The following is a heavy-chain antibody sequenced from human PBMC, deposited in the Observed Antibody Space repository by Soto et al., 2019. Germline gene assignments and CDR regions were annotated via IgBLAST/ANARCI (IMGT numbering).Heavy chain of an antibody. Sequence: QVQLVQSGPEVTMPGASVKVSCKTSGYTFTAYGLAWLRQAPGQRPEWLGWVGTANANTTYAEKFQGRVTMTSDRSTTTTYMALRSLRSDDTVVYYCARELTTDPTAYYSFAYWGQGPLVTVSS. J-gene: IGHJ4*02. V-gene: IGHV1-18*01. CDR2: VGTANANT. CDR1: GYTFTAYG. D-gene: IGHD3-9*01. CDR3: ARELTTDPTAYYSFAY.